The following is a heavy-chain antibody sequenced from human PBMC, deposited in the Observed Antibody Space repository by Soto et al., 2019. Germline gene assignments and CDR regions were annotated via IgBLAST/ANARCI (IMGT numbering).Heavy chain of an antibody. Sequence: SVKVSCKASGGTFSSYAISWVRQAPGQGLEWMGGVIPIFGTANYAQKFQGRVTITADESTSPAYMELSSLRSEDTAVYYCWRPKSGLVAAGPSCYDYYGMDVXG. CDR1: GGTFSSYA. D-gene: IGHD6-13*01. CDR3: WRPKSGLVAAGPSCYDYYGMDV. CDR2: VIPIFGTA. V-gene: IGHV1-69*13. J-gene: IGHJ6*01.